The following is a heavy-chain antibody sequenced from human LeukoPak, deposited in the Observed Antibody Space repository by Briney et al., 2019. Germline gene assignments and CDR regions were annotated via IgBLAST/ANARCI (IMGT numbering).Heavy chain of an antibody. J-gene: IGHJ4*02. Sequence: GGSLRLSCAASGSTFSSYAMSWVRQAPGKGLEWVSAISGSGGSTYYADSVKGRFTISRDNSKNTLYLQMNSLRAEDTAVYYCAKQGYYYDSSGYYFDYWGQGTLVTVSS. D-gene: IGHD3-22*01. CDR2: ISGSGGST. CDR1: GSTFSSYA. V-gene: IGHV3-23*01. CDR3: AKQGYYYDSSGYYFDY.